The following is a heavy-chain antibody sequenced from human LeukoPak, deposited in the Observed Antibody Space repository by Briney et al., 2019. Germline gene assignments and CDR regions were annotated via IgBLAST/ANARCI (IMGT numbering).Heavy chain of an antibody. J-gene: IGHJ6*02. CDR2: ISAYNGNT. V-gene: IGHV1-18*01. Sequence: ASVKVSCKASGYTFSSYGISWVRQAPGQRPEWMGWISAYNGNTNYAQKFQGRVTMITDTSTSTAYMELRSLRSDDTAVYYCARGNQATLIPLYYYYGMDVWGQGTTVTVSS. CDR1: GYTFSSYG. CDR3: ARGNQATLIPLYYYYGMDV. D-gene: IGHD1-14*01.